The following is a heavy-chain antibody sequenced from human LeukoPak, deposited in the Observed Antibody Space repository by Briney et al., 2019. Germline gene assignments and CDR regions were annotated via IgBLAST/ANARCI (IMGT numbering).Heavy chain of an antibody. D-gene: IGHD3-10*01. J-gene: IGHJ4*02. CDR2: IYGGGST. Sequence: SGGSLRLSCAASGFTVSSNYMSWVRQAPGKGLEWVSVIYGGGSTYYADSVKGRFTISRDNSKNTLYLQMNSLRAEDTAVYYCAREKYYYGSGSYPFDYWGQGTLVTVSS. CDR1: GFTVSSNY. V-gene: IGHV3-66*01. CDR3: AREKYYYGSGSYPFDY.